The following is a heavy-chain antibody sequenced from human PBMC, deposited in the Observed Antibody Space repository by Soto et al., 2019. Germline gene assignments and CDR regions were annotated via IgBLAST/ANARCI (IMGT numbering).Heavy chain of an antibody. CDR1: GGTFSSYA. J-gene: IGHJ6*02. CDR2: IVPIFGTA. D-gene: IGHD1-26*01. V-gene: IGHV1-69*13. CDR3: ARTDIDWGGATRYYYYYGMDV. Sequence: GASVPVSCKSSGGTFSSYAISWVRQAPGQGLAWMGGIVPIFGTANYAQKFQGRVTITADESTSTAYMELSSLRSEDTAVYYCARTDIDWGGATRYYYYYGMDVWGQGTTVTVSS.